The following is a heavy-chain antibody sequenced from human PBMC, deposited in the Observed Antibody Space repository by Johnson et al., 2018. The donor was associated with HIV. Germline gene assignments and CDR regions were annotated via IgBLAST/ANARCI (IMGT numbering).Heavy chain of an antibody. Sequence: VQLVESGGGLVQPGGSLRLSCAASGFTFDDYTMHWVRQAPGKGLEWVSLISWTGGSTFYADSVKGRFSISRDNSKNTVYLQMNNLRAEDTAVYYCARGKWLDAFDSWGKGTMVTVSS. J-gene: IGHJ3*02. D-gene: IGHD6-19*01. CDR2: ISWTGGST. V-gene: IGHV3-43*01. CDR1: GFTFDDYT. CDR3: ARGKWLDAFDS.